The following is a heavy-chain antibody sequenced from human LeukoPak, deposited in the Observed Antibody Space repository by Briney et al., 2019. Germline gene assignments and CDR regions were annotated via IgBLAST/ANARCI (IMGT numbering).Heavy chain of an antibody. V-gene: IGHV3-30*02. D-gene: IGHD2-2*01. Sequence: GGSLRLSCAASGFTFSSYAMSWVRQAPGKGLEWVAFIRYDASNKYYADSVKGRFTISRDNSKNTLYLQMNSLRAEDTAVYYCAKWGYCSSTSCLGAFEYWGQGTLVTVSS. J-gene: IGHJ4*02. CDR1: GFTFSSYA. CDR3: AKWGYCSSTSCLGAFEY. CDR2: IRYDASNK.